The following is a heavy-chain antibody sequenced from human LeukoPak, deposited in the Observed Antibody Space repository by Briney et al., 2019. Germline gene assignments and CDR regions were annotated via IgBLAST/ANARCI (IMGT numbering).Heavy chain of an antibody. CDR2: VNSDGSYT. J-gene: IGHJ4*02. CDR3: ARHQPLDY. Sequence: GGSLRLSCAASGFTFNSYWMHWVRQAPGKGLVWVSRVNSDGSYTSFADSVKGRFAISRDNAKNTLYLQMNSLRAEDTAVYYCARHQPLDYWGPGTLVTVSS. CDR1: GFTFNSYW. V-gene: IGHV3-74*01.